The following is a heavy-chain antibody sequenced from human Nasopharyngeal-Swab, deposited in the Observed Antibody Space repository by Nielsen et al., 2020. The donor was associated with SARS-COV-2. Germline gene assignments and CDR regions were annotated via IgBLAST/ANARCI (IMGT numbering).Heavy chain of an antibody. J-gene: IGHJ3*02. V-gene: IGHV3-30*18. Sequence: GGSLRLSCAASRFTFSSYGMHWVRQAPGKGLEWVAVISYDGSNKYYADSVKGRFTISRDNSKNTLYLQMNSLRAEDTAVYYCAKIGGDSTELRAFDIWGQGTMVTVSS. CDR1: RFTFSSYG. CDR3: AKIGGDSTELRAFDI. D-gene: IGHD3-16*01. CDR2: ISYDGSNK.